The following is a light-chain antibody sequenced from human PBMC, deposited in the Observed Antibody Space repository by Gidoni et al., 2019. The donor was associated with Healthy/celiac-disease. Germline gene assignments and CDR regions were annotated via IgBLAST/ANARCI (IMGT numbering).Light chain of an antibody. J-gene: IGKJ2*01. Sequence: DIVLTQSPLSLPVTPGEPASISCRSSQSLLHSNGYNYLDWYLQKPGQSPQLLIYLGSNRASGVPDRFSGSGSGTDFTLKISRVEDEDVGVYYCMQALQTPYTFGQGTQLEIK. CDR2: LGS. V-gene: IGKV2-28*01. CDR3: MQALQTPYT. CDR1: QSLLHSNGYNY.